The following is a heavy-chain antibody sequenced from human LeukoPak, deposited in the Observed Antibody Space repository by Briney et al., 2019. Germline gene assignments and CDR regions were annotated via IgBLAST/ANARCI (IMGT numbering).Heavy chain of an antibody. D-gene: IGHD3-22*01. J-gene: IGHJ4*02. CDR3: AKVYDSSGYYEAPHQFDY. V-gene: IGHV3-23*01. CDR2: ISGSGGST. Sequence: GGSLRLSCAASGFTFSSYAMSWVRQAPGKGLEWVSAISGSGGSTYYADSVKGRFTISGDNSKNTLYLQMNSLRAEDTAVYYCAKVYDSSGYYEAPHQFDYWGQGTLVTVSS. CDR1: GFTFSSYA.